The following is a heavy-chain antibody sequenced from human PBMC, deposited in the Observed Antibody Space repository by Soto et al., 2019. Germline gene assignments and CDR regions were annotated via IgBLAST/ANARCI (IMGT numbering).Heavy chain of an antibody. CDR2: IYVTGAV. Sequence: SETLSLTCSVSGAALNSGNYYWIWIRQVPGKGLEWTGHIYVTGAVDYNPSLRDRITISQDTSERQFSLNLRLVTAADTAVYYWARLRIATNNYKWFDPWGQGTLVTVSS. CDR1: GAALNSGNYY. D-gene: IGHD2-21*01. J-gene: IGHJ5*02. V-gene: IGHV4-31*03. CDR3: ARLRIATNNYKWFDP.